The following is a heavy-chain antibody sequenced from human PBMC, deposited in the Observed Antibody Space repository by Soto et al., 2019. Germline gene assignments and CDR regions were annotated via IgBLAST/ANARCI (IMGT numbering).Heavy chain of an antibody. J-gene: IGHJ4*02. V-gene: IGHV3-30-3*01. CDR2: ISYDGSNK. Sequence: GGSLRLSCAASGLTFSSYAMHWVRQAPGKGLEWVAVISYDGSNKYYADSVKGRFTISRDNSKNTLYLQMNSLRAEDTAVYYCARTVLAGTWSLYFDYWGQGTLVTVLL. D-gene: IGHD3-3*02. CDR1: GLTFSSYA. CDR3: ARTVLAGTWSLYFDY.